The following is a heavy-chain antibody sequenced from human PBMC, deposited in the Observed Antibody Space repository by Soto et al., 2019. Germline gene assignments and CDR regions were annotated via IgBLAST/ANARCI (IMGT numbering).Heavy chain of an antibody. CDR1: AFSFSTYS. Sequence: PGGSLRLSCAASAFSFSTYSMNWVRQAPGKGLEWVSYISSRSSTIYYADSVKGRFTVSRDNAKNSLYLQMNSLRAEDTAVYYCARDLNRYLDLWGRGTLVTVSS. V-gene: IGHV3-48*01. J-gene: IGHJ2*01. CDR2: ISSRSSTI. CDR3: ARDLNRYLDL.